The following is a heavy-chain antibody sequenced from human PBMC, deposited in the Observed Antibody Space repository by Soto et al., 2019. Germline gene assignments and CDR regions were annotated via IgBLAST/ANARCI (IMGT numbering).Heavy chain of an antibody. CDR3: ARDWLPWASDI. V-gene: IGHV3-21*01. D-gene: IGHD5-12*01. J-gene: IGHJ3*02. CDR2: ISGSSSYI. Sequence: PGGSLRLSCAASGFTFSSYSMNWVRQAPGKGLEWVSSISGSSSYIYYADSVKGRFAISRDNAKNSLYLQMNSLRAEDTAVYYCARDWLPWASDIWGQGTMVTVSS. CDR1: GFTFSSYS.